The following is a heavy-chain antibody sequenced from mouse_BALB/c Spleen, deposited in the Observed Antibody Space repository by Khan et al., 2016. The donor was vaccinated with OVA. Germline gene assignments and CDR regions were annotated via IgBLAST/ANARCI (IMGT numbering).Heavy chain of an antibody. CDR2: IAPANGNT. Sequence: VQLQQSGAELVKPGASVRLSCTASGFNIKDTYIHWVKQRPEQGLEWIGRIAPANGNTKYDPKFQDKATITSDTSSNTSYLQLSSLTSEDTAVXYWAHPSYDPRFFEVWGDGTTVTVSS. V-gene: IGHV14-3*02. J-gene: IGHJ1*01. CDR1: GFNIKDTY. D-gene: IGHD2-3*01. CDR3: AHPSYDPRFFEV.